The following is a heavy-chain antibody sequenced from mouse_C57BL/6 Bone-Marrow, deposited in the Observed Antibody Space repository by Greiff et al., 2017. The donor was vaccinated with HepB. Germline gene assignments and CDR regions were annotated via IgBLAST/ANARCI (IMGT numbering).Heavy chain of an antibody. Sequence: DVMLVESGGGLVQPKGSLKLSCAASGFTFNTYAMHWVRQAPGKGLEWVARIRSKSSNYATYYADSVKDRFTISRDDSQSMLYLQMNNLKTEDTAMYYCVRDSYYYGSSSFAMDYWGQGTSVTVSS. CDR2: IRSKSSNYAT. CDR3: VRDSYYYGSSSFAMDY. CDR1: GFTFNTYA. D-gene: IGHD1-1*01. V-gene: IGHV10-3*01. J-gene: IGHJ4*01.